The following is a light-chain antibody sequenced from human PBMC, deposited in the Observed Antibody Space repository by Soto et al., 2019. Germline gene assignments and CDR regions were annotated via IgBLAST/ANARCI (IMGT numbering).Light chain of an antibody. CDR3: QQYNIWPLT. Sequence: EIVMTQSPASLSVSPGDGATLSCRAGQSVTSSLAWYQQRPGQTPRLLIYGASTRATGVPDRFSGSGSGTEFTLTISSLQSEDFAVYYCQQYNIWPLTFGGGTTVESK. CDR1: QSVTSS. V-gene: IGKV3-15*01. J-gene: IGKJ4*01. CDR2: GAS.